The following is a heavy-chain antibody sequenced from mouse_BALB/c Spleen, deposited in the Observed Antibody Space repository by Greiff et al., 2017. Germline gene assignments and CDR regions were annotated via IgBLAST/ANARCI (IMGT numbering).Heavy chain of an antibody. Sequence: EVQVVESGGGLVQPGGSRKLSCAASGFTFSSFGMHWVRQAPEKGLEWVAYISSGSSTIYYADTVKGRFTISRDNPKNTLFLQMTSLRSEDTAMYYFARSGGNYLYYYSMDDWGQGTSVTVSS. D-gene: IGHD2-1*01. V-gene: IGHV5-17*02. CDR1: GFTFSSFG. CDR3: ARSGGNYLYYYSMDD. J-gene: IGHJ4*01. CDR2: ISSGSSTI.